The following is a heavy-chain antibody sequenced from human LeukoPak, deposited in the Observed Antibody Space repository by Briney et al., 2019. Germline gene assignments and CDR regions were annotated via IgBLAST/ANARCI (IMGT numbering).Heavy chain of an antibody. D-gene: IGHD2-21*01. J-gene: IGHJ4*02. CDR2: IRESSGDT. CDR3: AKRPISGDDKSFDY. V-gene: IGHV3-23*01. CDR1: GFTVINYA. Sequence: GGSLRLSCAASGFTVINYAMNWVRQAPGKRLEWVSNIRESSGDTYYEDSVKGRFTIYRDISRNTVYLQMNNLRVEDTAVYFCAKRPISGDDKSFDYWGQGLLVTVSS.